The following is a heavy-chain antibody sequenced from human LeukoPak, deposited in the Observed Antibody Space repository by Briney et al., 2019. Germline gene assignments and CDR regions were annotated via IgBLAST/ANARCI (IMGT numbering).Heavy chain of an antibody. J-gene: IGHJ4*02. Sequence: GGSLRLSCAASGFTFSSYEMNWVRQAPGKGLEWVSSISSSSSYIYYADSVKGRFTISRDNAKNSLYLQMNSLRAEDTAVYYCASMSGYGTDDYWGQGTLVTVSS. CDR3: ASMSGYGTDDY. D-gene: IGHD5-12*01. CDR1: GFTFSSYE. CDR2: ISSSSSYI. V-gene: IGHV3-21*01.